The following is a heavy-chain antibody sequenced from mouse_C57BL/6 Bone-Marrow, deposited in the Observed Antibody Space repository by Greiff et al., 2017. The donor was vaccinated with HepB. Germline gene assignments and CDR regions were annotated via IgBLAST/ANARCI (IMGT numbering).Heavy chain of an antibody. V-gene: IGHV7-1*01. CDR1: GFTFSDFY. D-gene: IGHD1-1*01. J-gene: IGHJ1*03. Sequence: EVKLVESGGGLVQSGRSLRLSCATSGFTFSDFYMEWVRQATGKGLEWIAASRNKANDYTTEYSASVKGRFNVTREASRSIINPQMNALRAENTAMYYCTRDAGNYCGRSSSWHYDVWGTGRTVTVSS. CDR2: SRNKANDYTT. CDR3: TRDAGNYCGRSSSWHYDV.